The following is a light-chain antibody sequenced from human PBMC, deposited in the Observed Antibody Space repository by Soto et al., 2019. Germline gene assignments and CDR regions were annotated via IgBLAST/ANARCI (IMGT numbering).Light chain of an antibody. V-gene: IGKV3-20*01. CDR2: GVS. CDR1: ESVSSN. J-gene: IGKJ4*01. Sequence: EIVLTQSPATLSLSPGERATLSCRASESVSSNLAWYQQKYGQAPRLLIYGVSTRATGIPDRFSGSGSGTDFSLTITRLEPEDSAVYYCQQYGSSLTFGGGTKVDIK. CDR3: QQYGSSLT.